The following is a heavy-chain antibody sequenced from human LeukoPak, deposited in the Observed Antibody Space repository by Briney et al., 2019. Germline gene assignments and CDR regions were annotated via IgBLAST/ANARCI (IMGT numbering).Heavy chain of an antibody. V-gene: IGHV1-46*01. Sequence: ASVKVSCKASGYTFTSYYMHWVRQAPGQGLEWMGIINPSGGSTSYAQKFQGRVTMTRDMSTSTVYMELSSLRSDDTAVYYCARDGEGGSYLLTGYYYYMDVWGKGTTVTISS. CDR2: INPSGGST. J-gene: IGHJ6*03. CDR1: GYTFTSYY. D-gene: IGHD1-26*01. CDR3: ARDGEGGSYLLTGYYYYMDV.